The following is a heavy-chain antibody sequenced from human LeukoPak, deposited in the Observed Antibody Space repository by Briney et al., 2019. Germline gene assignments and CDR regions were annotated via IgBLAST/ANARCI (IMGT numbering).Heavy chain of an antibody. CDR1: GYTFTGYY. V-gene: IGHV1-2*02. Sequence: GASVKVSCKASGYTFTGYYMHWVRQAPGQGLEWMGWINPNSGGTNYAQKFQGRVTMTRHTSISTAYMELSRLRSDDTAVYYCAKVSPPPTRSLGADYWGQGTLVTVSS. J-gene: IGHJ4*02. CDR3: AKVSPPPTRSLGADY. CDR2: INPNSGGT. D-gene: IGHD3-16*01.